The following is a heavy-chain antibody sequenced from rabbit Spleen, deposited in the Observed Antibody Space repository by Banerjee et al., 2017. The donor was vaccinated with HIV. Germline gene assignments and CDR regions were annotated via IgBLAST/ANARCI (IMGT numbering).Heavy chain of an antibody. D-gene: IGHD1-1*01. Sequence: QQQLEESGGGLVKPGGTLTLTCKASGIDFSSYYYMCWVRQAPGKGLEWIACINTVTGKGVYASWAKGRFIMSRTSSTTVTLQLNSLTAADTATYFCARDLVGVIGWNFYLWGQGTLVTVS. CDR2: INTVTGKG. V-gene: IGHV1S45*01. CDR1: GIDFSSYYY. J-gene: IGHJ4*01. CDR3: ARDLVGVIGWNFYL.